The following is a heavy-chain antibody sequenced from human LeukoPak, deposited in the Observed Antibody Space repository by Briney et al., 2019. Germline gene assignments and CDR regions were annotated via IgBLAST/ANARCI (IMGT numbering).Heavy chain of an antibody. V-gene: IGHV3-74*01. CDR1: GFTFSSHW. CDR2: INSDGSTT. D-gene: IGHD1-26*01. J-gene: IGHJ3*02. Sequence: GGSLRLSCAASGFTFSSHWMHWVRQAPGKGLVWVSRINSDGSTTTYADSVKGRFTISRDNAKNTLYLQMDSLRAEDTAVYYCARGRQNSGSYSDAFDIWGQGTMVTVSS. CDR3: ARGRQNSGSYSDAFDI.